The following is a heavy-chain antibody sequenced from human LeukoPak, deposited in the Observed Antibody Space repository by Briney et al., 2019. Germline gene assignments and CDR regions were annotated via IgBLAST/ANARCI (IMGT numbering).Heavy chain of an antibody. J-gene: IGHJ4*02. Sequence: SETLSLTCAVYGGSFSGYYWSWIRQPPGKGLEWIGEINHSGSTHYNPSLKSRVTISVDTSKNQFSLKLSSVTAADTAVYYCARGEWELGYWGQGTLVTVSS. D-gene: IGHD1-26*01. V-gene: IGHV4-34*01. CDR1: GGSFSGYY. CDR3: ARGEWELGY. CDR2: INHSGST.